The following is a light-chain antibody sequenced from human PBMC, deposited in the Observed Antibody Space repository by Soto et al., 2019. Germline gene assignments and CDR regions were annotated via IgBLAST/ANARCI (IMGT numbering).Light chain of an antibody. V-gene: IGKV1-12*01. J-gene: IGKJ4*01. CDR3: QQANSFPLT. CDR2: TAS. Sequence: DIQMTQSPSSVSASVGDRVTITCRASQGISSWLAWYQQKPGKAPKCLLIHTASSLQSGVPSRFSGSGSGTDFTLTISSLQPEDFATYYCQQANSFPLTFGGGTKVEIK. CDR1: QGISSW.